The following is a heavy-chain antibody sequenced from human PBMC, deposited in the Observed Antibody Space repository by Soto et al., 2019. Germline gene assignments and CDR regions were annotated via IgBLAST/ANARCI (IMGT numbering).Heavy chain of an antibody. D-gene: IGHD4-17*01. CDR3: ARTGDMVILPPSARHGRRMTSLTTSDFDY. Sequence: QVQLVQSGAEVKKPGASVKVSCTASGYTFTNYGIGWVRQAPGQGLEWMGWISTYKGNTNYAQSFQGRVTMTTDTPTSTAYMAMRTLRSDDTAVYYCARTGDMVILPPSARHGRRMTSLTTSDFDYWGQGTLVTVSS. CDR1: GYTFTNYG. CDR2: ISTYKGNT. J-gene: IGHJ4*02. V-gene: IGHV1-18*01.